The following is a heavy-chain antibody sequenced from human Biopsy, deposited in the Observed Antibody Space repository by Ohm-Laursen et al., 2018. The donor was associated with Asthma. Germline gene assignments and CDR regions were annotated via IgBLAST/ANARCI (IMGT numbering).Heavy chain of an antibody. D-gene: IGHD7-27*01. V-gene: IGHV4-59*04. J-gene: IGHJ4*02. CDR1: GGSISSDY. Sequence: SDTLSLTCTVSGGSISSDYWSWLRQSPGKGLEWIGSISYTGNTDIPSLRSRVTLSVDTSKNNFSLKLTSVTAADTAEFYCARHWNWGSFFDYWGQGMLVTVSS. CDR2: ISYTGNT. CDR3: ARHWNWGSFFDY.